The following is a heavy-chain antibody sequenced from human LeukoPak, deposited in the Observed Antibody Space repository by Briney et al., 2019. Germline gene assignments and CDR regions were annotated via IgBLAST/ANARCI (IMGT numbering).Heavy chain of an antibody. CDR2: ISGSGDST. CDR3: AKSLVLRKSRGY. V-gene: IGHV3-23*01. D-gene: IGHD3-16*02. Sequence: GGSLRLSCAASGFTFSNYGMSWGRQAPGKGLEWVSGISGSGDSTDYADSVKGRFTISRDNSKNTLYVQMTSLRAEDTAVYYCAKSLVLRKSRGYWGQGTLVTVSS. J-gene: IGHJ4*02. CDR1: GFTFSNYG.